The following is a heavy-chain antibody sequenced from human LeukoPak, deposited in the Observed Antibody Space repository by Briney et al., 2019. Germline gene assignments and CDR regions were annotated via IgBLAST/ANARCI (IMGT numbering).Heavy chain of an antibody. D-gene: IGHD5-24*01. CDR3: AREKSTMYFDY. V-gene: IGHV1-69*01. CDR2: ITPMVGTP. Sequence: SVKVSCKASGGTFISYAISWVRQAPGQGREWMGQITPMVGTPNYAQKFQDRVTITADESTTTAYLELSSLRSEDTAAYYCAREKSTMYFDYWGQGTLVTVSS. CDR1: GGTFISYA. J-gene: IGHJ4*02.